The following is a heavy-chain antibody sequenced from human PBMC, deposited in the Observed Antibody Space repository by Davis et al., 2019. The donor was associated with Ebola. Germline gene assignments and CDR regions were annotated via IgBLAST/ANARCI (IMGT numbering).Heavy chain of an antibody. CDR1: GFTFSSYA. J-gene: IGHJ6*02. Sequence: GESLKISCAASGFTFSSYAMSWVRQAPGKGPEWVAIINQDGGVKYYVDPVKGRFTISRDNAKNSLFLQMNSLRAEDTALYYCASGDGRGRSYDMDVWGQGTTVTVSS. CDR3: ASGDGRGRSYDMDV. CDR2: INQDGGVK. V-gene: IGHV3-7*03. D-gene: IGHD3/OR15-3a*01.